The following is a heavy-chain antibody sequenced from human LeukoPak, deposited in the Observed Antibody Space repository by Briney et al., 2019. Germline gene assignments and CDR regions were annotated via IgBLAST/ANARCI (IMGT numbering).Heavy chain of an antibody. Sequence: ALVKVSCKASGYTFTGYYMHWVRQAPGQGLEWMGWINPNSGGTNYAQKFQGRVTMTRDTSISTAYMELSSLRSEDTAVYYCARGKVVPAAMRDYYYYMDVCGKGNTVTVSS. CDR1: GYTFTGYY. J-gene: IGHJ6*03. CDR2: INPNSGGT. CDR3: ARGKVVPAAMRDYYYYMDV. V-gene: IGHV1-2*02. D-gene: IGHD2-2*01.